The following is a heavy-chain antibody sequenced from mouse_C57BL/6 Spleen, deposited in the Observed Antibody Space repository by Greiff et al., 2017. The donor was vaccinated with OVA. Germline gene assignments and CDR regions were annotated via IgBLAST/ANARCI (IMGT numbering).Heavy chain of an antibody. CDR2: FYPGSGSI. J-gene: IGHJ2*01. V-gene: IGHV1-62-2*01. CDR1: GYTFTEYT. Sequence: VQRVESGAELVKPGASVKLSCKASGYTFTEYTIHWVKQRSGQGLEWIGWFYPGSGSIKYNEKFKDKATLTADKSSSTVYMELSRLTSEDSAVYFCARHPSLITTVVAPYFYYWGQGTTLTVSS. CDR3: ARHPSLITTVVAPYFYY. D-gene: IGHD1-1*01.